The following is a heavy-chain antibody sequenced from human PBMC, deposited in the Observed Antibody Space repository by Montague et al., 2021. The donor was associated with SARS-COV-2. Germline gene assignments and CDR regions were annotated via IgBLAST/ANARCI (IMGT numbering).Heavy chain of an antibody. CDR2: VYHTGNT. Sequence: TLSLTCTVSGGSINSGGYYWTWIRQHPVRGLEWIGYVYHTGNTHYSPSLESRLTISVDTSRNQFSLKLTSVTAADTAIYYCARLHYWAPFDFWGQGALVTVSS. D-gene: IGHD2-8*02. J-gene: IGHJ4*02. CDR1: GGSINSGGYY. CDR3: ARLHYWAPFDF. V-gene: IGHV4-31*03.